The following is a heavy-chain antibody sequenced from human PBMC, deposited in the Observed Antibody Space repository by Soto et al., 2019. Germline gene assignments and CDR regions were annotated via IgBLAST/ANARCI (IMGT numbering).Heavy chain of an antibody. CDR2: ISYDGSNK. Sequence: LQLVESGGGLVKPGGSLSLSCAASGFNFSSYGMHWVRQAPGKGLEWVAVISYDGSNKYYADSVKGRFTISRDNSKNTLYLQMNSLRAEDTAVYYCAKDCSSSSCYSHWGQGTLVTVSS. CDR3: AKDCSSSSCYSH. V-gene: IGHV3-30*18. CDR1: GFNFSSYG. D-gene: IGHD2-2*02. J-gene: IGHJ4*02.